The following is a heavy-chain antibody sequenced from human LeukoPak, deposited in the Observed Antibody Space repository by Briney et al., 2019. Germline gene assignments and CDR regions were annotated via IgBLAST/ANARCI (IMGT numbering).Heavy chain of an antibody. J-gene: IGHJ6*02. CDR2: ISSSGTTI. D-gene: IGHD2-8*01. CDR3: ARDMGVMVYAMDV. Sequence: GGSLRLSCAASGFNFGSYEMNGVRQAPGKGLQWVSDISSSGTTIYYADSVKGRFTISRDNSKNTLYLQMTSLRAEDTAVYYYARDMGVMVYAMDVWGQGTTVTVSS. V-gene: IGHV3-48*03. CDR1: GFNFGSYE.